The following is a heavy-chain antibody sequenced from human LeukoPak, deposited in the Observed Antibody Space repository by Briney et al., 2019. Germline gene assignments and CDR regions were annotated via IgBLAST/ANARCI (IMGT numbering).Heavy chain of an antibody. J-gene: IGHJ4*02. Sequence: PGGSLRLSCAASGFTFSSYSMSWVRQAPGKGLEWVSSISSSGTYKYYADSVKGRFTISRDNAKNSLYLQMNSLRAEDTAVYYCAKGKDSGAGGKKDYWGQGTLVTVSS. CDR2: ISSSGTYK. CDR3: AKGKDSGAGGKKDY. V-gene: IGHV3-21*01. CDR1: GFTFSSYS. D-gene: IGHD6-19*01.